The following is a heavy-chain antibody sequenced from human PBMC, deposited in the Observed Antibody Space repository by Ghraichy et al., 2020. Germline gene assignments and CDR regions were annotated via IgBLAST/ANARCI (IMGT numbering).Heavy chain of an antibody. Sequence: ASVKVSCKASGYTFTSYGISWVRQAPGQGLEWMGWISAYNGNTNYAQKLQGRVTMTTDTSTSTAYMELRSLRSDDTAVYYCARDDPYYDILTGPNDAFDIWGQGTMVTVSS. V-gene: IGHV1-18*01. J-gene: IGHJ3*02. CDR3: ARDDPYYDILTGPNDAFDI. CDR1: GYTFTSYG. D-gene: IGHD3-9*01. CDR2: ISAYNGNT.